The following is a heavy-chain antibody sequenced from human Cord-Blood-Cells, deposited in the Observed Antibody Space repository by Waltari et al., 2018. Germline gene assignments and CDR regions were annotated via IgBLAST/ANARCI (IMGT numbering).Heavy chain of an antibody. D-gene: IGHD5-18*01. J-gene: IGHJ3*02. CDR3: ARAPLRRYSYGHDAFDI. Sequence: QVQLQQWGAGLLKPSETLSLTCAVYGGSFSGYYWSWIRQPPGKGLEWIGEINHSGSTNNNPSRKSRVTISVDTAKNQFSLKLSSVTAADTAVYYCARAPLRRYSYGHDAFDIWGQGTMVTVSS. V-gene: IGHV4-34*01. CDR2: INHSGST. CDR1: GGSFSGYY.